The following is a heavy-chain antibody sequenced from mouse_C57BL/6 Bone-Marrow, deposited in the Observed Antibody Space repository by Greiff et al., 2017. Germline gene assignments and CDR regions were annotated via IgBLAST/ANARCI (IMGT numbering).Heavy chain of an antibody. CDR2: IYPGSGST. CDR3: ARDYYCSCCLCYIYF. Sequence: QVQLQQPGAELVKPGASVKMSCKASGYTFTSYWITWVKQRPGQGLEWIGDIYPGSGSTNYNEKFKSKATLTVDTSSSTAYMQLTSLTSEDSAVCYSARDYYCSCCLCYIYFSGQCTTLPVSS. J-gene: IGHJ2*01. V-gene: IGHV1-55*01. D-gene: IGHD1-1*01. CDR1: GYTFTSYW.